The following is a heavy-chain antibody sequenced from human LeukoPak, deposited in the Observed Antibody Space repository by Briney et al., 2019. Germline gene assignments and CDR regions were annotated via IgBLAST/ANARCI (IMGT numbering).Heavy chain of an antibody. D-gene: IGHD4-17*01. CDR2: ISGDGSMT. CDR3: VRDLAYGRDY. V-gene: IGHV3-74*01. Sequence: GGSLRLSCAASGFTLRSEWMQWVGQPPGKGPEWISRISGDGSMTTYADSVKGRFTISRDNAKNTLHLQMSSLRAEDTAVYYCVRDLAYGRDYWGQGTLVTVSS. CDR1: GFTLRSEW. J-gene: IGHJ4*02.